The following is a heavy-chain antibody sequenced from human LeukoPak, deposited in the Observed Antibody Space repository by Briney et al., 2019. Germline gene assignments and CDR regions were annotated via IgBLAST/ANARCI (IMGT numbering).Heavy chain of an antibody. CDR3: ARGRYSGTTYYFDY. Sequence: GGSLRLSCAASGFTFSTSWMSWVRHVPGKGLEWVGNIKKDGSETYYVDSVKGRFTISRDNAKNSLYLQMNSLRAEDTAMYYCARGRYSGTTYYFDYWGQGTLVTVSS. J-gene: IGHJ4*02. V-gene: IGHV3-7*03. CDR1: GFTFSTSW. D-gene: IGHD5-12*01. CDR2: IKKDGSET.